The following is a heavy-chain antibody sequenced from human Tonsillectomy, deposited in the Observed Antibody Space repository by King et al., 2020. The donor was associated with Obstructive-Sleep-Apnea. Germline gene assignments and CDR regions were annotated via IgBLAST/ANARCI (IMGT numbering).Heavy chain of an antibody. V-gene: IGHV4-59*01. CDR1: GGSITNYY. J-gene: IGHJ6*02. D-gene: IGHD2-2*02. CDR3: ARVECSSTRCYNGYYYGMDV. Sequence: QLQESGPGLVKPSETLSLTCTVSGGSITNYYWSWIRQAPGKGLEWIGYISYSGSTKYNPSLKSRVTISVDTSTNQFSLKMNSVTAADTAVYYCARVECSSTRCYNGYYYGMDVWGQGTTVSVSS. CDR2: ISYSGST.